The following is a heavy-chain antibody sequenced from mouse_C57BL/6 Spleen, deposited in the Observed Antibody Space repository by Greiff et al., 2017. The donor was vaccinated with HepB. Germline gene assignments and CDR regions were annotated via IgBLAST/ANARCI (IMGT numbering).Heavy chain of an antibody. V-gene: IGHV1-82*01. J-gene: IGHJ3*01. CDR2: IYPGDGDT. D-gene: IGHD1-1*01. Sequence: QVQLKQSGPELVKPGASVKISCKASGYAFSSSWMNWVKQRPGKGLEWIGRIYPGDGDTNYNGKFKGKATLTADKSSSTAYMQLSSLTSEDSAVYFCARGGYGSSSAWFAYWGQGTLVTVSA. CDR3: ARGGYGSSSAWFAY. CDR1: GYAFSSSW.